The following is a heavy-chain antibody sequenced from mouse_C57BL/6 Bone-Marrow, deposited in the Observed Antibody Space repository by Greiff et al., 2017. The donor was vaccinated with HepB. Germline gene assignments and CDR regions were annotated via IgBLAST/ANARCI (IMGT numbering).Heavy chain of an antibody. D-gene: IGHD1-1*01. CDR3: ARHPSTVVAPRAMDY. CDR2: IWSDGST. Sequence: QVQLKQSGPGLVAPSQSLSITCTVSGFSLTSYGVHWVRQPPGKGLEWLVVIWSDGSTTYNSALKSRLSISKDNSKSQVFLKMNSLQTDDTAMYYCARHPSTVVAPRAMDYWGQGTSVTVSS. J-gene: IGHJ4*01. CDR1: GFSLTSYG. V-gene: IGHV2-6-1*01.